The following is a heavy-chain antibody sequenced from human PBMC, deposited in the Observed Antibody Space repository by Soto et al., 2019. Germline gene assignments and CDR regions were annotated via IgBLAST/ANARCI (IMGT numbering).Heavy chain of an antibody. V-gene: IGHV3-15*01. Sequence: EVQLVESGGGLVKPGGSLRLSCAASGFTFSNAWMSWVRQAPGKGLEWVGRIKSKTDGGTTDYAAPVKGRFTISRDDSKTTLYLQMNSLKTEDTAVYYCTTDWRSDQGYYMDVWGKGTTVTVSS. CDR2: IKSKTDGGTT. CDR1: GFTFSNAW. J-gene: IGHJ6*03. CDR3: TTDWRSDQGYYMDV.